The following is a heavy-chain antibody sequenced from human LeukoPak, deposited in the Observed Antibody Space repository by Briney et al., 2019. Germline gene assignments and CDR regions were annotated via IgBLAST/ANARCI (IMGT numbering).Heavy chain of an antibody. CDR1: GGSISSSSYY. Sequence: PSETLSLTCTVSGGSISSSSYYWGWVRQPPGKGLEWIGSIYYGVNTYYKSSLKSRVTISVDTSKNQFSLKLSSVTAADTAVYYCARVTIFRDAFDIWGQGTMVTVSS. CDR2: IYYGVNT. V-gene: IGHV4-39*07. CDR3: ARVTIFRDAFDI. D-gene: IGHD3-3*01. J-gene: IGHJ3*02.